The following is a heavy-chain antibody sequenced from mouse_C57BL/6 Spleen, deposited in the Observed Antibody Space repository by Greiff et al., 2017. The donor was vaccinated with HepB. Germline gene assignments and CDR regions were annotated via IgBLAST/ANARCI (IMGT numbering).Heavy chain of an antibody. Sequence: VQLQQSGAELVKPGASVKISCKASGYAFSSYWMNWVKQRPGKGLEWIGQIYPGDGDTNYNAKFKGKATLTADKSSSTAYMQLSSLTSEDSAVYFCARQGIYYGNFPYAMDYWGQGTSVTVSS. CDR2: IYPGDGDT. J-gene: IGHJ4*01. D-gene: IGHD2-1*01. V-gene: IGHV1-80*01. CDR3: ARQGIYYGNFPYAMDY. CDR1: GYAFSSYW.